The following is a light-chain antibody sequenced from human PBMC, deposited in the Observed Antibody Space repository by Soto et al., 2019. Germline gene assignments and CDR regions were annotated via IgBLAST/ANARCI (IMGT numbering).Light chain of an antibody. CDR2: EVS. Sequence: QSLLTQPASVSGSLGQASTISCTRTSSDIGCYKYVSWYQQHPDKAPKLIIFEVSNRPSGVSDRFSGSNSGNTASLTISGLQAEDEADYYCTSYSRYRVLVSGGGTKVTVL. CDR3: TSYSRYRVLV. V-gene: IGLV2-14*01. J-gene: IGLJ3*02. CDR1: SSDIGCYKY.